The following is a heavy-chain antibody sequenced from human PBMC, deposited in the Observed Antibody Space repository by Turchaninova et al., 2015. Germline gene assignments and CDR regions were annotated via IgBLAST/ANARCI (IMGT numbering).Heavy chain of an antibody. CDR3: ARGSYCSSTTCYNKSLFNT. CDR1: XXSFIGFY. V-gene: IGHV4-34*01. Sequence: QVQVQXXXAGLXKPSEXLSPXXAVXXXSFIGFYWTWILQPPGKGLEWIGENNHAGDTNDNPSLKGRVAISVDTSKDQFSLRLSSVTAADTAVYYCARGSYCSSTTCYNKSLFNTWGQGTLVTVSS. CDR2: NNHAGDT. D-gene: IGHD2-2*02. J-gene: IGHJ5*02.